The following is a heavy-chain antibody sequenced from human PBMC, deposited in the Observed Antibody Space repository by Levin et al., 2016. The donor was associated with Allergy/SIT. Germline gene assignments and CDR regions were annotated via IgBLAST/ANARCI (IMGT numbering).Heavy chain of an antibody. CDR3: ARQGSGVRTNMVRGVLIMETVSEYFDL. J-gene: IGHJ2*01. D-gene: IGHD3-10*01. CDR2: IDYSGST. CDR1: GGSVSSRSYY. V-gene: IGHV4-39*01. Sequence: SETLSLTCTVSGGSVSSRSYYWGWIRQPPGKGLEWIGSIDYSGSTYYKLSLKSRVTISVDTSKNQVSLKLSSVTAADTAVYYCARQGSGVRTNMVRGVLIMETVSEYFDLWGRGTLVTVSS.